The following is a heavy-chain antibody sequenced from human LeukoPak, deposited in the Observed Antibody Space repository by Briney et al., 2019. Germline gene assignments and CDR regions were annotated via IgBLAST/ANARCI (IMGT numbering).Heavy chain of an antibody. CDR3: AREYYYDSSGYAGSDY. J-gene: IGHJ4*02. Sequence: PGGSLRLSCAASGFTFSSYGMHWVRQAPGKGLEWVAVISYDGSNKYYADSVKGRFTISRDNSKNTLYLQMNSLRAEDTAVYYCAREYYYDSSGYAGSDYWGQGTLVTVSS. CDR1: GFTFSSYG. D-gene: IGHD3-22*01. V-gene: IGHV3-30*03. CDR2: ISYDGSNK.